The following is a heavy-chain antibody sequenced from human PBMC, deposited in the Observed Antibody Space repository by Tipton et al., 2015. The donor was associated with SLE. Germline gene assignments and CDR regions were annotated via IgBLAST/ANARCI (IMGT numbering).Heavy chain of an antibody. V-gene: IGHV4-59*06. CDR3: ARERRDYGSNPFSYFFDY. D-gene: IGHD4-23*01. Sequence: TLSLTCTVSGGSVSSYYWSWIRQTPGKGLEWIGYIYFNGNTYYNPSLKSRVTISADTSKNQFSLKMTSVTAADTAVYYCARERRDYGSNPFSYFFDYWGQGTLVTVSS. CDR2: IYFNGNT. J-gene: IGHJ4*02. CDR1: GGSVSSYY.